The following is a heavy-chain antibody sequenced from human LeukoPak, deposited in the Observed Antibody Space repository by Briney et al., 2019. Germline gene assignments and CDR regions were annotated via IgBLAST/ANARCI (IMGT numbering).Heavy chain of an antibody. V-gene: IGHV3-23*01. Sequence: TGGSLRLSCAASGFTFSSYAMSWVRQAPGKGLEWVSAISGSGGSTYYAGSVKGRFTISRDNSKNTLYLQMNSLRAEDTAVYYCAKGYHYSLGFDYWGQGTLVTVSS. CDR1: GFTFSSYA. CDR2: ISGSGGST. CDR3: AKGYHYSLGFDY. D-gene: IGHD5-12*01. J-gene: IGHJ4*02.